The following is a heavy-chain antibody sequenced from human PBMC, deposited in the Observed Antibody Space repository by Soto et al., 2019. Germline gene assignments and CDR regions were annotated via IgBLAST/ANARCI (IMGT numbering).Heavy chain of an antibody. CDR1: GFTFSSYG. CDR2: ISYDGSNK. V-gene: IGHV3-30*18. D-gene: IGHD3-9*01. CDR3: AKEYYDILTGYYSGGIYFDY. Sequence: GGSLRLSCAAFGFTFSSYGMHWARQAPGKGLEWVAVISYDGSNKYYADSVKGRFTISRDNSKNTLYLQMNSLRAEDTAVYYCAKEYYDILTGYYSGGIYFDYWGQGTLVTVSS. J-gene: IGHJ4*02.